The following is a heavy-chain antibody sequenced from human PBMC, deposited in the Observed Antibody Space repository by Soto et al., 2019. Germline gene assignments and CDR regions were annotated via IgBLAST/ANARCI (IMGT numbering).Heavy chain of an antibody. Sequence: QVQLVQSGAEVKKPGSSVKVSCKASGGTFSSYAISWVRQAPGQGLEWMGGIIPIFGTANYAQKFQGRVTITADESTSTAYMELSSLRAEDTAVYYCARRNQTYDYDSSGYYPFDYWGQGTLVTVSS. J-gene: IGHJ4*02. CDR3: ARRNQTYDYDSSGYYPFDY. D-gene: IGHD3-22*01. CDR1: GGTFSSYA. V-gene: IGHV1-69*01. CDR2: IIPIFGTA.